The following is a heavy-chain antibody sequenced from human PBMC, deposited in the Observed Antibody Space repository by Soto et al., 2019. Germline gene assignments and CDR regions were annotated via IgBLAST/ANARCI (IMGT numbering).Heavy chain of an antibody. CDR3: ARAAAAGTDFDY. CDR1: GVSISSGGYY. CDR2: IYYSGST. V-gene: IGHV4-31*11. J-gene: IGHJ4*02. Sequence: SLSATGAVSGVSISSGGYYGSWIRQHPGKGLEWIGYIYYSGSTYYNPSLKSRVTISVDTSKNQFSLKLSSVTAADTAVYYCARAAAAGTDFDYWGQGTLVTVYS. D-gene: IGHD6-13*01.